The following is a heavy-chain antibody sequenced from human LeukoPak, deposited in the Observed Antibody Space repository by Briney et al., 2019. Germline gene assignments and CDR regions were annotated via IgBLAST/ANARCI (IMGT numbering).Heavy chain of an antibody. CDR3: AREGFIGYSRSFDY. J-gene: IGHJ4*02. D-gene: IGHD6-13*01. Sequence: SVKGRFTFSRDNSKKTLYLQMNSLRADDTAMYYCAREGFIGYSRSFDYWGQGTLVTVSS. V-gene: IGHV3-30*01.